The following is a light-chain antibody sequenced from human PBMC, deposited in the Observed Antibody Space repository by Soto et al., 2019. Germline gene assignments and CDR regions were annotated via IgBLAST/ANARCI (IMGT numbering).Light chain of an antibody. V-gene: IGKV3-11*01. CDR3: QQRSNWPT. J-gene: IGKJ4*01. Sequence: EIVLTQSPATLSLSPGERATLSCRASQSVSSYLAWYRQKPDQAPRLLIYDASNRATGIPARFSGSGSGTDFTLTISCLEPEDFAVYYCQQRSNWPTFGGGTKVEIK. CDR1: QSVSSY. CDR2: DAS.